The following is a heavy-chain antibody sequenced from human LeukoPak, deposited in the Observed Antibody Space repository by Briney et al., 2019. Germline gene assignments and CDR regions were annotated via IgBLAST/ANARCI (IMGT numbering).Heavy chain of an antibody. Sequence: GVSLRLSCAASGFTFSNAWMSWVRQARGKGLEWVGRIKSKTDGGTTDYAAPVKGRFTISRDDTKNTLNLQMNSLKTEDTAVYYCTARGAGTDYGQVYWGQGTLVTVSS. V-gene: IGHV3-15*01. D-gene: IGHD4-17*01. CDR2: IKSKTDGGTT. J-gene: IGHJ4*02. CDR3: TARGAGTDYGQVY. CDR1: GFTFSNAW.